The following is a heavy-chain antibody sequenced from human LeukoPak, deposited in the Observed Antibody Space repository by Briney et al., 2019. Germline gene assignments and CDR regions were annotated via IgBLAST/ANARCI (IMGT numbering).Heavy chain of an antibody. J-gene: IGHJ5*02. V-gene: IGHV4-30-2*01. D-gene: IGHD3-3*01. CDR1: GGSISSGGYS. CDR3: ARSDFWSGYWSLWFDP. CDR2: IYHSGST. Sequence: ASETLSLTCAVPGGSISSGGYSWSWIRQPPGKGLEWIGYIYHSGSTYYNPSLKSRVTISVDRSKNQFSLKLSSVTAADTAVYYCARSDFWSGYWSLWFDPWGQGTLVTVSS.